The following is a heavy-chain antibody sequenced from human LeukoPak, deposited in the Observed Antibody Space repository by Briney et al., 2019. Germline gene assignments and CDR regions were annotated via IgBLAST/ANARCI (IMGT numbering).Heavy chain of an antibody. J-gene: IGHJ4*02. V-gene: IGHV3-21*01. CDR3: ARGIVVVPAAMIDY. D-gene: IGHD2-2*01. CDR2: ISSSSSYI. CDR1: GFTFSSYS. Sequence: GGSLRLSCAASGFTFSSYSMNWVRQAPGKGLEWVSSISSSSSYIYYADSVKGRFTISRDNAKNSLYLQMNSLRAEDTAVYYCARGIVVVPAAMIDYWGQGTLVTVSS.